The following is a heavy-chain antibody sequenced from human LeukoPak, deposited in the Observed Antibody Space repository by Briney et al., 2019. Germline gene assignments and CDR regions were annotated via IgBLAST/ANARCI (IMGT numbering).Heavy chain of an antibody. CDR1: GGSFSGYY. CDR2: INHSGST. J-gene: IGHJ4*02. Sequence: PSETLSLTCAVYGGSFSGYYWSWIRQPPGKGLEWIGEINHSGSTNYNPSLKSRVTISVDTSKNQFSLKLSSVTAADTAVYYCARGRVFGDSSWYSDFDYWGQGTLVTVSS. CDR3: ARGRVFGDSSWYSDFDY. V-gene: IGHV4-34*01. D-gene: IGHD6-13*01.